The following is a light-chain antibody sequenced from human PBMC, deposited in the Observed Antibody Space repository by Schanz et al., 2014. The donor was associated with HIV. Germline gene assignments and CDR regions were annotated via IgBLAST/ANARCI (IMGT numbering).Light chain of an antibody. V-gene: IGLV1-44*01. CDR2: NNN. Sequence: QSVLTQPPSASGTPGQRVTISCSGSSSNIGSNTVNWYQQLPGTAPKLLIYNNNQRPSGVPDRFSGSQSGTSASLAISGLXXXDEADYYCQSFDSSLSXSVFGGGTKLTVL. CDR3: QSFDSSLSXSV. J-gene: IGLJ3*02. CDR1: SSNIGSNT.